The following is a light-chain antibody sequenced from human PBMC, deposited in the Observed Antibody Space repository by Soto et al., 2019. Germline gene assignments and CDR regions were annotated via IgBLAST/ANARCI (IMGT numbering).Light chain of an antibody. V-gene: IGKV3-15*01. CDR1: QSVSRN. CDR3: HQYKSYTPYT. J-gene: IGKJ2*01. CDR2: GAS. Sequence: ETVMTQSPGTLSVSPGERATLSCRASQSVSRNLAWYQHKPGQAPRLLIYGASTRATGIPVRFSGSGSGTEFTLTISGLQPDDFGTYYCHQYKSYTPYTIGQGTKVEIK.